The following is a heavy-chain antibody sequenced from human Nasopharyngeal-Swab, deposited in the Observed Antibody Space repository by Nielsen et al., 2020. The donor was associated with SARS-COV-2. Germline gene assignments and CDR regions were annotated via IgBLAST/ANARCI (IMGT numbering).Heavy chain of an antibody. J-gene: IGHJ4*02. CDR1: GFTFSSYW. CDR3: ARDLIYYDSSGYDY. V-gene: IGHV3-7*01. Sequence: GESLKISCAASGFTFSSYWMSCVRQAPGKGLEWVANIKQDGSEKYYVDSVKGRFTISRDNAKNSLYLQMNSLRAEDTAVYYCARDLIYYDSSGYDYWGQGTLVTVSS. CDR2: IKQDGSEK. D-gene: IGHD3-22*01.